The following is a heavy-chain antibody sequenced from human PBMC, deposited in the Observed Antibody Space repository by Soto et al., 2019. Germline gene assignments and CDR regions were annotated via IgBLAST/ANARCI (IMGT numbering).Heavy chain of an antibody. Sequence: PSETLSLTCTVSGGSVSSGSYYWSWILQPPGKGLEWIGYIYYSGSTNYTPSLKSRVTISVDTSKNKFSLKLSSVTAADTAVYYCARREITMVRGGPFDDWGQGTLVTVSS. V-gene: IGHV4-61*01. CDR1: GGSVSSGSYY. J-gene: IGHJ4*02. CDR3: ARREITMVRGGPFDD. D-gene: IGHD3-10*01. CDR2: IYYSGST.